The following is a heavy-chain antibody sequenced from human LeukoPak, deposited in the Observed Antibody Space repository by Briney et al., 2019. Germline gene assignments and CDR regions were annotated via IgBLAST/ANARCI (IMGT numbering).Heavy chain of an antibody. V-gene: IGHV3-48*01. D-gene: IGHD6-19*01. CDR3: ASWTGYSSGWYRGDLDY. CDR2: LSSSSSTI. Sequence: GGSLRLSCAASGFTFSSYSMNWVRQAPGKGLDWVSYLSSSSSTIYYADSVQGRFTISRDNAKNSLYLQMNSLRAGDMAVYYCASWTGYSSGWYRGDLDYWGQGTLVTVSS. J-gene: IGHJ4*02. CDR1: GFTFSSYS.